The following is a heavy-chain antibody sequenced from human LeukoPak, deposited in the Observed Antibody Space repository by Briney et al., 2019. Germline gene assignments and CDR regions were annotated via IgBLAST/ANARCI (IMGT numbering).Heavy chain of an antibody. CDR3: ARVRPGGYDTSGFVDY. V-gene: IGHV4-39*07. D-gene: IGHD3-22*01. J-gene: IGHJ4*02. CDR2: IYYSGST. Sequence: PSETLSLTCTVSGGSISSYYWGWIRQPPGKGLEWIGTIYYSGSTYYNPSLSRRITISIDTSKNNFSLKVTSATAADTAVYYCARVRPGGYDTSGFVDYWGPGTLVTVSS. CDR1: GGSISSYY.